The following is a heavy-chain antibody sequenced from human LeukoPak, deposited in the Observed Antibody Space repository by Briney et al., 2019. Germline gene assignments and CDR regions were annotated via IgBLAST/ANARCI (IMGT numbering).Heavy chain of an antibody. D-gene: IGHD3-10*02. Sequence: GGSLRLSCAASGFTFDDYAMNWVRQAPGKGLEWVSYISSSGGTIYYADSVKGRFTISRDNAKNSLYLQMNSLRAEDTAVYYCAELGITMIGGVWGKGTTVTISS. V-gene: IGHV3-48*03. CDR1: GFTFDDYA. CDR2: ISSSGGTI. CDR3: AELGITMIGGV. J-gene: IGHJ6*04.